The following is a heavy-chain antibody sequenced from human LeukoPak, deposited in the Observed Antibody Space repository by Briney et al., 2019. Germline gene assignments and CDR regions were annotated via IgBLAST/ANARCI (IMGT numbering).Heavy chain of an antibody. CDR2: MYSGGST. J-gene: IGHJ6*03. CDR3: ATVLGESDVLTIFGVVSNYYYYMDV. V-gene: IGHV3-53*01. CDR1: GFTVSSNY. D-gene: IGHD3-3*01. Sequence: GGSLRLSCAASGFTVSSNYMSWVRQAPGKGLEWVSVMYSGGSTYYADSVKGRFTISRDNSKNTLYLQMNSLTAEDTAVYYCATVLGESDVLTIFGVVSNYYYYMDVWGKGTTVTVSS.